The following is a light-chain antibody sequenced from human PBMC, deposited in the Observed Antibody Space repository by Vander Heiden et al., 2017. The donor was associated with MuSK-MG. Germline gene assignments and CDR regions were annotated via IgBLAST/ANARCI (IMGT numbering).Light chain of an antibody. CDR1: QSVSSY. CDR3: QQRSNWLFT. V-gene: IGKV3-11*01. J-gene: IGKJ3*01. CDR2: DAS. Sequence: EIVLTQSPATLCLSPGERATLSCRASQSVSSYLAWYQQKPGQAPRLLIYDASNRATGIPARFSGSGSGTDFTLTISSLEPEDFAVYYCQQRSNWLFTFGPGTKVDI.